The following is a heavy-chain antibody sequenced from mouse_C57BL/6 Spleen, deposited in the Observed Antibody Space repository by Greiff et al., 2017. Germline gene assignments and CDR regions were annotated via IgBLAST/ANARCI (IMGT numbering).Heavy chain of an antibody. CDR3: AREDYDYDGGFDY. CDR2: INPNNGGT. CDR1: GYTFTDYN. Sequence: VQLQQSGPELVKPGASVKIPCKASGYTFTDYNMDWVKQSHGKSLEWIGDINPNNGGTIYNQKFKGKATLTVDKSSSTAYMELRSLTSEDTAVYYCAREDYDYDGGFDYWGQGTTLTVSS. V-gene: IGHV1-18*01. D-gene: IGHD2-4*01. J-gene: IGHJ2*01.